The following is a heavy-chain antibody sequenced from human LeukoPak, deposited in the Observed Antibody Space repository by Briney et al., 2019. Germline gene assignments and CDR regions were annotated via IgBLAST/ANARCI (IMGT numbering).Heavy chain of an antibody. D-gene: IGHD5-12*01. V-gene: IGHV4-39*01. CDR2: IYNSGST. J-gene: IGHJ4*02. CDR1: GGYIARSGYY. Sequence: SETLSLTCTVSGGYIARSGYYWGWIRQPPGKGLEWIGSIYNSGSTYYNPSLKSRVTISVDTSKNQFSLKLSSVTAADTAVYYCARRGSGGGYEFDYWGQGTLVTVSS. CDR3: ARRGSGGGYEFDY.